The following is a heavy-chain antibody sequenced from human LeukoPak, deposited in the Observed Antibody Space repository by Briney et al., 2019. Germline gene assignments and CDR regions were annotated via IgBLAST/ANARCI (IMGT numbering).Heavy chain of an antibody. Sequence: GASVKVSCKASGYTFTSYYMHWVRQAPGQGLEWMGIINPSGGSTSYAQKFQGRVTMTRDTSTSTVYMELSSLRSEDTAVYYCARSHGHYYDSSGYYLFDYWGQGTLVTVSS. CDR1: GYTFTSYY. V-gene: IGHV1-46*01. J-gene: IGHJ4*02. D-gene: IGHD3-22*01. CDR2: INPSGGST. CDR3: ARSHGHYYDSSGYYLFDY.